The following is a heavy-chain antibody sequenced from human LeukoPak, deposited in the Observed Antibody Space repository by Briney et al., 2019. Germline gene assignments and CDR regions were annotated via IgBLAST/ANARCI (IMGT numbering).Heavy chain of an antibody. J-gene: IGHJ5*02. CDR2: INHSGST. D-gene: IGHD4-17*01. CDR3: ARPRKRTTTVTTRFNWFDH. Sequence: KPSETLSLTCAVYGGSFSGYYWSWIRQPPGKGLEWIGEINHSGSTNYNPSLKSRVTISVDTSKNQFSLKLSSVTAADTAVYYCARPRKRTTTVTTRFNWFDHWGQGTLVTVSS. V-gene: IGHV4-34*01. CDR1: GGSFSGYY.